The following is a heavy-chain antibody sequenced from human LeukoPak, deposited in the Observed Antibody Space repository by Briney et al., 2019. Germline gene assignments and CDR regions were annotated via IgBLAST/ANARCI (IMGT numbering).Heavy chain of an antibody. D-gene: IGHD3-3*01. Sequence: ASVKVSCTASGYTFTSYDINWVRQATGQGLEWMGWMNPNSGNTGYAQKFQGRVTMTRNTSISTAYMELSSLRSEDTAVYYCARVGYDLWSGYLGGNWFDPWGQGTLVTVSS. J-gene: IGHJ5*02. CDR2: MNPNSGNT. CDR1: GYTFTSYD. V-gene: IGHV1-8*01. CDR3: ARVGYDLWSGYLGGNWFDP.